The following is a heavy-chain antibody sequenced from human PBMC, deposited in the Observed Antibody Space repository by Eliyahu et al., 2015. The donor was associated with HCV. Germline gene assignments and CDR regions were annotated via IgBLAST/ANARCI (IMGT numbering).Heavy chain of an antibody. CDR2: INTGGGGG. V-gene: IGHV3-74*01. Sequence: EVQLVQSGGGLAQPGGSLRLSCKASGFXLNKSWMHWVRQAPGKGLEWVSHINTGGGGGGSADSVKGRFITYRDDVKNTLYLQMDSLRGEDTGVYYCAREVGNRGPEYYYALDVWGQGTPVTVSS. CDR1: GFXLNKSW. J-gene: IGHJ6*02. CDR3: AREVGNRGPEYYYALDV. D-gene: IGHD1-14*01.